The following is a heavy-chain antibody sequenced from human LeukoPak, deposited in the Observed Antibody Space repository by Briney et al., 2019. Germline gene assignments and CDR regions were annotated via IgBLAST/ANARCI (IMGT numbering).Heavy chain of an antibody. V-gene: IGHV3-7*01. J-gene: IGHJ6*02. CDR2: IKQDGSEK. Sequence: GGSLRLSCAASGFAFSSYWMSWVRQAPGKGLEWVANIKQDGSEKYYVDSVKGRFTISRDNAKNSLYLQMNSLRAEDTAVYYCARGVRSSNELHYYYYGMDVWGQGTTVTVSS. CDR1: GFAFSSYW. CDR3: ARGVRSSNELHYYYYGMDV. D-gene: IGHD1-26*01.